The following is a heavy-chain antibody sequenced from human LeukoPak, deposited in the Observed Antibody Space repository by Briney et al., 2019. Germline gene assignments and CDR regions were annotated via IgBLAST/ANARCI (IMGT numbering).Heavy chain of an antibody. CDR1: GFPLSSYA. Sequence: GGSLRLSCAASGFPLSSYAMSWVRQGPGKGLEWVAATSSSDPGTYHADSVRGRFTISRDNSKNTLYLQMNRLRVEDAAVYYCARDDFWSGPAHWYFDLWGRGTLVTVSS. V-gene: IGHV3-23*01. D-gene: IGHD3-3*01. CDR2: TSSSDPGT. CDR3: ARDDFWSGPAHWYFDL. J-gene: IGHJ2*01.